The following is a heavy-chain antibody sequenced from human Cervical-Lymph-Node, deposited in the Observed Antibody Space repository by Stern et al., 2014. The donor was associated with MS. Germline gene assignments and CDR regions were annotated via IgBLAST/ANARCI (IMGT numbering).Heavy chain of an antibody. CDR3: AKDLGRGVVVVPLYGLDV. CDR2: ISDSGVYT. V-gene: IGHV3-23*04. D-gene: IGHD2-2*01. Sequence: VPLDESGGGLVQPGGSLRLSCAASVFTFSTYAFSWVRQASGKGLEWVSSISDSGVYTYYADSVKGRFTISRDNSKSMLYLEMQSLRAEDTAVYHCAKDLGRGVVVVPLYGLDVWGQGTTVTVSS. CDR1: VFTFSTYA. J-gene: IGHJ6*02.